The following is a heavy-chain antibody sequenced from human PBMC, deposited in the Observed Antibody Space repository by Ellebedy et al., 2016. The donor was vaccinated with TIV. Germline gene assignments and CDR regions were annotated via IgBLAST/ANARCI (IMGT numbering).Heavy chain of an antibody. CDR2: IHPTDGST. J-gene: IGHJ3*02. V-gene: IGHV1-46*01. CDR1: GYTFTTYY. D-gene: IGHD3-3*01. CDR3: VRDRFAFDI. Sequence: ASVKVSCXASGYTFTTYYMHWVRQAPGQGLEWMGVIHPTDGSTSYPQKFQGRVIMTMDKSTSTIYMELSSLRSEDTAVYYCVRDRFAFDIWGQGTMVTVSS.